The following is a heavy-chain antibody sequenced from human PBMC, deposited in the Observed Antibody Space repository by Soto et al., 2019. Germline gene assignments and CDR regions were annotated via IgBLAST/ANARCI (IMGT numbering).Heavy chain of an antibody. Sequence: PSETLSLTCTVSGGSLNSGSYYWSWHPQSPGQGLVWVGYMYFTATGSTNDSPSLKIRVTISVDTSKNQFTLRLTSVTPVDTAVDDRARDRRIGSRAHLDCYDNVMDDWGQGTTVTVSS. V-gene: IGHV4-61*01. CDR2: MYFTATGST. CDR1: GGSLNSGSYY. D-gene: IGHD3-10*01. CDR3: ARDRRIGSRAHLDCYDNVMDD. J-gene: IGHJ6*01.